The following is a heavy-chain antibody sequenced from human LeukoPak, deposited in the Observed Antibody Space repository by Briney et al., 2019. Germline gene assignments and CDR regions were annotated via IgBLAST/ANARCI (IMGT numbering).Heavy chain of an antibody. CDR1: GFTFSSYG. Sequence: GGSLILSCAASGFTFSSYGMHWVRQAPGKGLAWVEVISYDGSNKYYAYSVKGRFTISRDNSKNTLYLQMNSLRAEDTAVYYCAKDMVRGVTFYYGMDVWGQGSTVTVSS. J-gene: IGHJ6*02. D-gene: IGHD3-10*01. CDR3: AKDMVRGVTFYYGMDV. V-gene: IGHV3-30*18. CDR2: ISYDGSNK.